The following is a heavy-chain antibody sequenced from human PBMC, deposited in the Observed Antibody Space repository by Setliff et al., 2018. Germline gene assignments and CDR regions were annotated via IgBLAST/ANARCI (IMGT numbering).Heavy chain of an antibody. CDR2: INSNGGTT. CDR3: VRALAYYYMDV. J-gene: IGHJ6*03. CDR1: GFTFSSYA. Sequence: GGSLRLSCAASGFTFSSYAMHWVRQAPGRGLEYVSAINSNGGTTYYADSVKGRFTVSRDNSKNTLYLQMNSLRAEGTAIYYCVRALAYYYMDVWGKGTTVTVSS. V-gene: IGHV3-64*02.